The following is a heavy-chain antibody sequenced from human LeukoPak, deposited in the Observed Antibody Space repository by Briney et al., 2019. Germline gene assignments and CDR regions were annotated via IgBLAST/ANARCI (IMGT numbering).Heavy chain of an antibody. J-gene: IGHJ4*02. CDR3: ARWSTRSSWYYFDY. V-gene: IGHV4-59*08. D-gene: IGHD6-13*01. Sequence: SETLSLTCTVSGGSISSYYWSWIRQPPGKGLEWIGYIYYSGSTNYNPSLKSRVTISVDTSKNQFSLKLSSVTAADTAVYYCARWSTRSSWYYFDYWGQGTLVTVST. CDR1: GGSISSYY. CDR2: IYYSGST.